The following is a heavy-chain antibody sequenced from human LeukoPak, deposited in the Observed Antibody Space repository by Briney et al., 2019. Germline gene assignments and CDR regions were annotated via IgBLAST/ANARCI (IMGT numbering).Heavy chain of an antibody. CDR3: TRGSSWNAGVFGV. D-gene: IGHD1-1*01. Sequence: SETLFLTCTISGDYSRDFSWSWIRQPPGKGPQWMGYLHYSGSTEYNPALKGRVTVSADTSKKQFSLKLSSVTAADTAVYYCTRGSSWNAGVFGVWGQGALVTVSS. V-gene: IGHV4-59*01. J-gene: IGHJ3*01. CDR2: LHYSGST. CDR1: GDYSRDFS.